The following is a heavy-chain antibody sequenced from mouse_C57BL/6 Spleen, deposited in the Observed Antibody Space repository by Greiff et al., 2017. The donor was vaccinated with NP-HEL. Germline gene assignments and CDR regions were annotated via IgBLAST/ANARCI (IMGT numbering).Heavy chain of an antibody. CDR2: IYPGSGNT. CDR3: ARLTTDAMDY. V-gene: IGHV1-76*01. J-gene: IGHJ4*01. D-gene: IGHD1-1*01. Sequence: QVQLKQSGAELVRPGASVKLSCKASGYTFTDYYINWVKQRPGQGLEWIARIYPGSGNTYYNEKFKGKATLTAEKSSSTAYMQLSSLTSEDSAVYFCARLTTDAMDYWGQGTSVTVSS. CDR1: GYTFTDYY.